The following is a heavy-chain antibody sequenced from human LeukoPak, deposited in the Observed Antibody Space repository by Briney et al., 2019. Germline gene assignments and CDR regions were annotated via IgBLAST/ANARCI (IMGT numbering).Heavy chain of an antibody. CDR1: GFTFSSYG. CDR3: ARDGSGYYLLDY. V-gene: IGHV3-33*01. J-gene: IGHJ4*02. Sequence: PGRSLRLSCAASGFTFSSYGMHWVRQAPGKGLEWVAVIWYDGSNKYYADSVKGRFTISRDNSKNTLYLQMNSLRAEDTAVYYCARDGSGYYLLDYWGQGILVTVSS. D-gene: IGHD3-22*01. CDR2: IWYDGSNK.